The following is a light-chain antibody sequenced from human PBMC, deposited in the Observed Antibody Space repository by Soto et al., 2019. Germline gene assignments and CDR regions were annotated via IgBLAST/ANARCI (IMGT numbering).Light chain of an antibody. J-gene: IGKJ3*01. V-gene: IGKV1-5*03. Sequence: DIQMTQSPSTLSASVGDRVTITCRASQIINTWLAWYQQKTGKAPKLLIYRASNLVSGVPSRFSGSGSGTEFTLTISSLQPDDFSIYYCQQYETYSGTFGPGTKVDL. CDR1: QIINTW. CDR2: RAS. CDR3: QQYETYSGT.